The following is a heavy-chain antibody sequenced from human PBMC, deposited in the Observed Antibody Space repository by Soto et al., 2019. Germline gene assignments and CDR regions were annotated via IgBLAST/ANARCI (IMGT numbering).Heavy chain of an antibody. D-gene: IGHD5-12*01. Sequence: GASVKVSCKASGYTFTGHYIHWVRQAPEQGPEWMGEIGPESGATRYAQKFQGRVTMTRDMSITTVYMELNNLSPDDTAVYYCGRGRSGQMGVFYWGQGTPVTVSS. J-gene: IGHJ4*02. CDR3: GRGRSGQMGVFY. CDR2: IGPESGAT. CDR1: GYTFTGHY. V-gene: IGHV1-2*02.